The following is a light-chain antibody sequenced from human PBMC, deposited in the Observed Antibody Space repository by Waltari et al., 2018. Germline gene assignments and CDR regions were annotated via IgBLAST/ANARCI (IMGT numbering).Light chain of an antibody. CDR3: SSYAGSSKGV. CDR2: AVS. Sequence: QSALTQPASVSGSPGQSITISCTGTSSDVGNYKRVSWYQQHPAKAPKLMIYAVSKRPAGVSDRLSGSKSGDMASLTISGLQPEDEAEYFCSSYAGSSKGVFGGGTKVTVL. J-gene: IGLJ2*01. CDR1: SSDVGNYKR. V-gene: IGLV2-23*02.